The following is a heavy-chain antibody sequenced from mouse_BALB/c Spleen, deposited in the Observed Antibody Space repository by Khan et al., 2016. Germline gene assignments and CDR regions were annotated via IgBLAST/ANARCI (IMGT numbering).Heavy chain of an antibody. CDR2: INPDSSTI. V-gene: IGHV4-1*02. CDR3: ARPSTMITTGDY. J-gene: IGHJ2*01. Sequence: EVKLHESGGGLVQPGGSLKLSCAVTGFDFRRYWTRWGRQEQGKGIEGSGEINPDSSTINYTPSLKDKFIISRDKAKNTLYLQMRKVRSEDTALYYCARPSTMITTGDYWGQGTTLTVSS. D-gene: IGHD2-4*01. CDR1: GFDFRRYW.